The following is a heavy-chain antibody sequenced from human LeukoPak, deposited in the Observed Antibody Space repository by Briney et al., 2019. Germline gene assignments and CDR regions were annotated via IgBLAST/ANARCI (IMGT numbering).Heavy chain of an antibody. CDR3: AKDLAAAGALDY. CDR1: GFTFSSYG. J-gene: IGHJ4*02. V-gene: IGHV3-33*06. CDR2: IWYDGSNK. D-gene: IGHD6-13*01. Sequence: GGSLRLSCAASGFTFSSYGMHWVRQAPGKGLEWVAVIWYDGSNKYCADSVKGRFTISRDNSKNTLYLQMNSLRAEDTAVYYCAKDLAAAGALDYWGQGTLVTVSS.